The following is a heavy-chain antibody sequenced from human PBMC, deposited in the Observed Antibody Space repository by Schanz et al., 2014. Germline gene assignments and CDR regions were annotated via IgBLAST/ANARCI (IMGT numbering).Heavy chain of an antibody. CDR3: ARVRSEDYGGMDV. CDR2: ISAYNGNT. V-gene: IGHV1-18*04. J-gene: IGHJ6*02. Sequence: QVQLVQSGTEVKKPGASVKVSCKASGYTFTSYSFTWVRQAPGQGLEWMGWISAYNGNTNYAEKLQGRVTMTWDRSISTANMELSRLRSDDTAVYYCARVRSEDYGGMDVWGQGTTVTVSS. CDR1: GYTFTSYS.